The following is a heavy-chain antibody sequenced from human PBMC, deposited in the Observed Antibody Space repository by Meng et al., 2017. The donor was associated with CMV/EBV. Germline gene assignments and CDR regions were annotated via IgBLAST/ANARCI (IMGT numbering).Heavy chain of an antibody. CDR3: AKGFRAYSSSWYDVSDY. Sequence: GGSLRPSCAAPGFTFSSYAMSWVRQATGKGLEWVSAISGSGGSTYYSDPVKGRFTISRDNSKNTLYLQMNSMRAEDTAVYYCAKGFRAYSSSWYDVSDYWGQGTLVTVSS. V-gene: IGHV3-23*01. J-gene: IGHJ4*02. CDR1: GFTFSSYA. D-gene: IGHD6-13*01. CDR2: ISGSGGST.